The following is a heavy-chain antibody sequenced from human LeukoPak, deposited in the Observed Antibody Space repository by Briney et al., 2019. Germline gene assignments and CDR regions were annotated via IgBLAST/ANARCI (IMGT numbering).Heavy chain of an antibody. CDR3: ARDNRSSGDY. V-gene: IGHV3-33*08. J-gene: IGHJ4*02. Sequence: PGGSLRLSCAASGFTFSSYSMNWVRQAPGKGLEWVAVIWYDGSNKYYADSVKGRFTISRDNSKNTVYLQMNSLRAEDTAMYYCARDNRSSGDYWGQGILVAVSS. CDR2: IWYDGSNK. CDR1: GFTFSSYS. D-gene: IGHD6-6*01.